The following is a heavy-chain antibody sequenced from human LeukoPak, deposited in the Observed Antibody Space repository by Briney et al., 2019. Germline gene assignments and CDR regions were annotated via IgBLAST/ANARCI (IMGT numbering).Heavy chain of an antibody. J-gene: IGHJ4*02. CDR1: GFSFSSYG. CDR2: ISYDGSNE. V-gene: IGHV3-30*18. D-gene: IGHD2/OR15-2a*01. Sequence: GRSLRLSCAASGFSFSSYGMHWVRQAPGKGLEWVAVISYDGSNEYFADSVKGRFTVPRDNSKNTLYLQMNSLRPEDTAVYYCAKDLGVGAYLLFDYITSGLDSWGQGTLVTVSS. CDR3: AKDLGVGAYLLFDYITSGLDS.